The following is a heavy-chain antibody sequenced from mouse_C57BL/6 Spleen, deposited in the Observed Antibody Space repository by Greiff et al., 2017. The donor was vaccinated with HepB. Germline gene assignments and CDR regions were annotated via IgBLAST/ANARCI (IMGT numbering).Heavy chain of an antibody. CDR2: IHPSDSDT. D-gene: IGHD2-4*01. V-gene: IGHV1-74*01. CDR3: AILRDYDGFAY. J-gene: IGHJ3*01. CDR1: GYTFTSYW. Sequence: QVQLKQPGAELVKPGASVKVSCKASGYTFTSYWMHWVKQRPGQGLEWIGRIHPSDSDTNYNQKFKGKATLTVDKSSSTAYMQLSSLTSEDSAVYYCAILRDYDGFAYWGQGTLVTVSA.